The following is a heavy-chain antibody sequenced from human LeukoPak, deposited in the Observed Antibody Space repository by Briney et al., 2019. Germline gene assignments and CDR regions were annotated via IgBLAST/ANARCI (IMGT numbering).Heavy chain of an antibody. CDR2: IIPIFGTA. J-gene: IGHJ4*02. CDR1: GGTFSSYA. D-gene: IGHD6-19*01. Sequence: ASVKVSCKAPGGTFSSYAISWVRQAPGQGLEWMGGIIPIFGTANYAQKFQGRVTITADESTSTAYMELSSLRAEDTAVYYCAKESQWLVGYWGQGTLVTVSS. CDR3: AKESQWLVGY. V-gene: IGHV1-69*01.